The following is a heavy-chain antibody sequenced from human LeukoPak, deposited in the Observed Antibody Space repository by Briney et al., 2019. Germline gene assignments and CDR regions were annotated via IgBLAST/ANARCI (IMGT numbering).Heavy chain of an antibody. CDR3: ARGPVEAVFGVSTED. V-gene: IGHV1-46*01. D-gene: IGHD3-10*02. CDR2: INPSGGST. J-gene: IGHJ6*02. Sequence: GASVKVSCKASGYTFTSYYMHWVRQAPGQGLEWMGIINPSGGSTSYAQKFQGRVTMTRDTSTSTVYMELSSLRSEDTAVYYCARGPVEAVFGVSTEDWGQGTTVTVSS. CDR1: GYTFTSYY.